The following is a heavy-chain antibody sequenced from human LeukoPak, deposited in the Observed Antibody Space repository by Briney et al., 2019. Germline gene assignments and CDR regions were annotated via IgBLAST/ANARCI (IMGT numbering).Heavy chain of an antibody. CDR2: INPNSGGT. CDR3: ARASYYYDSSGYPGYYFDY. J-gene: IGHJ4*02. Sequence: ASVKVSCAPSVYTFTDYYMHWVRQAPGQGLEWRGWINPNSGGTNYAQKFPGRVTMTRDTSISTAYMELSRLRSDDTAVYYCARASYYYDSSGYPGYYFDYWGQGTLVTVSS. D-gene: IGHD3-22*01. CDR1: VYTFTDYY. V-gene: IGHV1-2*02.